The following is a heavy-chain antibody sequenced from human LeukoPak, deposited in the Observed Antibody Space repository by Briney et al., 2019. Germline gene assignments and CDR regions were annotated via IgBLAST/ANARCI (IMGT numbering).Heavy chain of an antibody. CDR1: GFTFSGYS. Sequence: GGSLRLSCAASGFTFSGYSMNWVRQAPGEGPEWISYISRGSGNTIYYADSVKGRFTISRDNAKNSVYLQMNSVRAEDTAIYYCTREATSGYWGQGTLVTVSS. J-gene: IGHJ4*02. V-gene: IGHV3-48*04. CDR2: ISRGSGNTI. CDR3: TREATSGY.